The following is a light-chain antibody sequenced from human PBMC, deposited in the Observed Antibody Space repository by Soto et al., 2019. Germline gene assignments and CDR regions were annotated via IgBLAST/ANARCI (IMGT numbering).Light chain of an antibody. Sequence: EIVMTQSPATLSVSPGERATLSCRASQSVSSNLAWYQQKPGQTPRHLIYGASTRATGIPARFSGSGSGTEFTLTISSLQSEDFAVYYCQQYNNWPTLTFGQGTRLEIK. CDR1: QSVSSN. V-gene: IGKV3-15*01. CDR3: QQYNNWPTLT. J-gene: IGKJ5*01. CDR2: GAS.